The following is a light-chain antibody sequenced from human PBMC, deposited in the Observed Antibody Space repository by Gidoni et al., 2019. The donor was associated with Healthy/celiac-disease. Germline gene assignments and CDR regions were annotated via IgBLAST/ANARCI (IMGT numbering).Light chain of an antibody. J-gene: IGKJ1*01. Sequence: GDRVTITCRASQTIISYLNWYQQKPGKAPKLLIYAASSLQSGGPSRFSGSGSGTDFTLTISSLQPEDFATDYCQQSYSTPWTFGQGTKVEIK. V-gene: IGKV1-39*01. CDR2: AAS. CDR1: QTIISY. CDR3: QQSYSTPWT.